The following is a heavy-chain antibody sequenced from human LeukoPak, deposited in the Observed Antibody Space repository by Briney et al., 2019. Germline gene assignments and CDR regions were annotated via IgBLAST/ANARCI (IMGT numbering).Heavy chain of an antibody. CDR3: ARDTERYDILTGYYNPYYYGMDV. D-gene: IGHD3-9*01. CDR1: GGSVSSGSYY. CDR2: IYYSGST. J-gene: IGHJ6*02. Sequence: SETLSLTCTVSGGSVSSGSYYWSWIRQPPGKGLEWIGYIYYSGSTNYNPSLKSRVTTSVDTSKNQFSLKLSSVTAADTAVYYCARDTERYDILTGYYNPYYYGMDVWGQGTTVTVSS. V-gene: IGHV4-61*01.